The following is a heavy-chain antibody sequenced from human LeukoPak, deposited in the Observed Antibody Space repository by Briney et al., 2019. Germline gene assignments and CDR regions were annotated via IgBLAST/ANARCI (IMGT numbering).Heavy chain of an antibody. CDR1: GFTFSSYG. CDR2: TRNDGSNK. D-gene: IGHD2-15*01. J-gene: IGHJ4*02. Sequence: PGGSLRLSCAASGFTFSSYGMHWVRQAPGKGLEWVAFTRNDGSNKYYADSVKGRFTISRDNSKNTMYLEMNSLSMEDTAVYYCAKSHNSGGYRSFDYWGQGTLVTVSS. CDR3: AKSHNSGGYRSFDY. V-gene: IGHV3-30*02.